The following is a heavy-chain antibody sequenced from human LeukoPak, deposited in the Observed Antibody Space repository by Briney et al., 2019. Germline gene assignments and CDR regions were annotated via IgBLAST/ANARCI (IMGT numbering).Heavy chain of an antibody. V-gene: IGHV3-23*01. J-gene: IGHJ4*02. CDR2: IDGNGGSI. D-gene: IGHD6-19*01. CDR1: GFIFRNYA. CDR3: AKDKGGVAGGFDC. Sequence: PGGSLRLSCAASGFIFRNYAVSWVRQAPGKGLQWVSAIDGNGGSIYYKDSVKGRFTISRDNDKNTFYLQMNNVRAEDTAVYYCAKDKGGVAGGFDCWGQGTLVTVSS.